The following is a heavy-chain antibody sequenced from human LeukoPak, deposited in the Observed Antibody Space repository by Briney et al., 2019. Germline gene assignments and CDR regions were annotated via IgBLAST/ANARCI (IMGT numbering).Heavy chain of an antibody. Sequence: PGRSLRLSCAASGFTFDDYAMHWVRQAPGKGLEWVSGISWNSGSIGYADSVKGRFTISRDNAKNSLYLQMNSLRAEDTALYYCATVGHIVATDFPDYWGQGTLVTVSS. D-gene: IGHD5-12*01. J-gene: IGHJ4*02. CDR3: ATVGHIVATDFPDY. CDR1: GFTFDDYA. CDR2: ISWNSGSI. V-gene: IGHV3-9*01.